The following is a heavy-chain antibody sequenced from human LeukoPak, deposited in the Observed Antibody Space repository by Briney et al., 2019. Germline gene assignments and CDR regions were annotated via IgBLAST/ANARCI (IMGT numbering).Heavy chain of an antibody. CDR2: ISSSSSTI. Sequence: GGSLRLSCAASGFTFSSYSMNWVRQAPGKGLEWVSYISSSSSTIYYADSVKGRFTISRDNAKNSLYLQMNSLRAEDTAVYYCAKGGKYSYGSYFDYWGQGTLVTVSS. CDR1: GFTFSSYS. J-gene: IGHJ4*02. CDR3: AKGGKYSYGSYFDY. D-gene: IGHD5-18*01. V-gene: IGHV3-48*01.